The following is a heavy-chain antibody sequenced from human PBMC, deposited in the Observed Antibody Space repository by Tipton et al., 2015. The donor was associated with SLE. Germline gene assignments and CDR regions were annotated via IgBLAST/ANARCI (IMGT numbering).Heavy chain of an antibody. D-gene: IGHD1-26*01. Sequence: PLRPSCAASGFTFSSYGMHWARQAPGKGLAWVAFIRYDGSNKYYADSVEGRYTISRDNSKNTLYLQMNSRRAEDTAVYYCASLLLGAAAYWGRGARVTVSS. CDR2: IRYDGSNK. V-gene: IGHV3-30*02. J-gene: IGHJ4*02. CDR1: GFTFSSYG. CDR3: ASLLLGAAAY.